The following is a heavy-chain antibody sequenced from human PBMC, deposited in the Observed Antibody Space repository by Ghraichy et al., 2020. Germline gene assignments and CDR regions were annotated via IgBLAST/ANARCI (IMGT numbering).Heavy chain of an antibody. Sequence: ETLSLTCAVYGGSFSGYYWSWIRQPPGKGLEWIGEINHSGSTNYNPSLKSRVTISVDTSKNQFSLKLSSVTAADTAVYYCARQLGSGYSYYFDYWGQGTLVTVSS. CDR1: GGSFSGYY. V-gene: IGHV4-34*01. D-gene: IGHD3-22*01. CDR3: ARQLGSGYSYYFDY. J-gene: IGHJ4*02. CDR2: INHSGST.